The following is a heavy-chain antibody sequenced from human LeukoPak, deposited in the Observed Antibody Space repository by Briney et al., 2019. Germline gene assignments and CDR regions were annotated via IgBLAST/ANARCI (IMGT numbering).Heavy chain of an antibody. CDR3: AKDYYYDSSGYYWPNDAFDI. Sequence: GGSLRLSCAASGFTFSSYGMHWVRQAPGKGLEWVAVISYDGSNKYYADSVKGRFTISRDNSKNTLYLQMNSLRAEDTAVYYCAKDYYYDSSGYYWPNDAFDIWGQGTMVTVSS. J-gene: IGHJ3*02. D-gene: IGHD3-22*01. V-gene: IGHV3-30*18. CDR2: ISYDGSNK. CDR1: GFTFSSYG.